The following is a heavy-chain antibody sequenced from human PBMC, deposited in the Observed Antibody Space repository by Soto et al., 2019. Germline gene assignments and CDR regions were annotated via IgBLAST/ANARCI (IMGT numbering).Heavy chain of an antibody. CDR1: GGSISSGGYY. CDR3: ARSPPRGFALWYYFDY. V-gene: IGHV4-31*03. J-gene: IGHJ4*02. Sequence: PSETLSLTCTVSGGSISSGGYYWSWIRQHPGKGLEWIGYIYYSGSTYYNPSLKSRVTISVDTSKNQFSLKLSSVTAADTAVYYCARSPPRGFALWYYFDYWGQGTLVTVSS. D-gene: IGHD3-10*01. CDR2: IYYSGST.